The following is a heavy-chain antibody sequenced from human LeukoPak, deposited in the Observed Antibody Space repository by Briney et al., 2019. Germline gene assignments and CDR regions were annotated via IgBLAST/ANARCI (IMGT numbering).Heavy chain of an antibody. CDR2: ISAYNGNT. D-gene: IGHD2-15*01. CDR3: AREYCSGGSCFDP. CDR1: GYTFTSYG. V-gene: IGHV1-18*01. Sequence: ASVNVSCKASGYTFTSYGISWVRQAPGQGLEWMGWISAYNGNTNYAQKLQGRVTMTTDTSTRTAYMELRSLRSDDTAVYYCAREYCSGGSCFDPWGQGTLVTVSS. J-gene: IGHJ5*02.